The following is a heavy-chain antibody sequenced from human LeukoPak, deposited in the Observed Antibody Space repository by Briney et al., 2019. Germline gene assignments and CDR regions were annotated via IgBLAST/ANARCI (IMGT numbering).Heavy chain of an antibody. CDR1: EFSFSLST. J-gene: IGHJ1*01. D-gene: IGHD3-16*01. CDR3: VVGGAGGGYFPN. CDR2: MKEDGSDE. Sequence: GGSLRLSCSAFEFSFSLSTMSWVRQAAGKGLEWVAKMKEDGSDENYVDSVKGRFTISRDSSKNSLYLQMNSLRPEDTAVYFCVVGGAGGGYFPNWGQGSLVIVSA. V-gene: IGHV3-7*01.